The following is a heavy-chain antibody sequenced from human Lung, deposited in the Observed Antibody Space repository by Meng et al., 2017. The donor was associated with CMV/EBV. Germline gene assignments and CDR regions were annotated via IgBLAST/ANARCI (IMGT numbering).Heavy chain of an antibody. CDR2: IYHGGKT. CDR1: GGFISSRDYS. Sequence: SGGFISSRDYSWNWIRQSPGKGLEWIGFIYHGGKTYYNLSLKSRVTISVDTSKNELYLRLNSVTAADTAVYYCARRRDGYKYWFFDNWGQGALVTVS. D-gene: IGHD5-24*01. J-gene: IGHJ4*02. CDR3: ARRRDGYKYWFFDN. V-gene: IGHV4-30-2*06.